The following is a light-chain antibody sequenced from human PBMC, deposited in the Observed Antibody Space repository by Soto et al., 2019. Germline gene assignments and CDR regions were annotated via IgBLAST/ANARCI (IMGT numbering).Light chain of an antibody. CDR1: SSDVGGYNY. CDR2: EVS. CDR3: SSYTSGSTLVI. J-gene: IGLJ2*01. Sequence: QSALTQPASVSGSPGQSITISCTGTSSDVGGYNYVSWYQQHPGKAPKLMIYEVSHRPSGVSNRFSGSKSGNTASLTISGLQAEDEADSYCSSYTSGSTLVIFGGGTKLTVL. V-gene: IGLV2-14*01.